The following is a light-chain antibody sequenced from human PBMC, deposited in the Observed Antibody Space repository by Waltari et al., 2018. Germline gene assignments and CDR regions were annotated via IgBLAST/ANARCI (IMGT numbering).Light chain of an antibody. V-gene: IGLV2-23*02. CDR1: SSDVGSYNH. J-gene: IGLJ2*01. CDR3: CSYAGSSSFVI. CDR2: EVS. Sequence: QSALTQPASVSGSPGQSITISCTGSSSDVGSYNHVSWYQQRPNKAPEVIIYEVSKRPSGLSNRFSGSQSGNTASLTISGLQAEDEADYYCCSYAGSSSFVIFGGGTKLTVL.